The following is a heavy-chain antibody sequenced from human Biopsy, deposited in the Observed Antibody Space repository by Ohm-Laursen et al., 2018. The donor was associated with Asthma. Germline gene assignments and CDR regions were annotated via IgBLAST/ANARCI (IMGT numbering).Heavy chain of an antibody. Sequence: SSVKVSCKSLGGTFNTYVIGWVRQAPGQGLEGMGGINSVFGTATYPQKFQDRVTITADDSTSTVYMELSSLRSEDTAVYYCARKAGSCISRACYSLDFWGQGTLVTVSS. V-gene: IGHV1-69*01. CDR1: GGTFNTYV. D-gene: IGHD2-15*01. CDR2: INSVFGTA. J-gene: IGHJ4*02. CDR3: ARKAGSCISRACYSLDF.